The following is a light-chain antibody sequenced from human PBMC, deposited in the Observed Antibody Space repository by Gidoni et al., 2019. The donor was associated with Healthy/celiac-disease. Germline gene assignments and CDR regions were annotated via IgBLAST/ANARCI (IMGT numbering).Light chain of an antibody. V-gene: IGKV3-11*01. Sequence: ELVLTQSPATLSLSPGERATLSCRASQSVSSYLAWYQQKPCQAPRLLIYDATNRATGIPARCSGSGSGTDFTLTISSLEPEDFAVYYCQQRSNWPPYTFGQGTKLEIK. J-gene: IGKJ2*01. CDR2: DAT. CDR3: QQRSNWPPYT. CDR1: QSVSSY.